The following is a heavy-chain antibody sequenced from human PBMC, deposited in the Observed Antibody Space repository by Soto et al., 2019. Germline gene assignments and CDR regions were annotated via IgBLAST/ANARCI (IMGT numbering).Heavy chain of an antibody. D-gene: IGHD2-2*01. V-gene: IGHV4-34*01. CDR1: GGSFSGYY. J-gene: IGHJ6*03. CDR2: INHSGST. Sequence: SETLSLTCAVYGGSFSGYYWSWIRQPPGKGLEWIGEINHSGSTNYNPSLKSRVTISVDTSKNQFSLKLSSVTAADTAVYYCARVIETVVVVPAARGYYYYYYMDVWGKGTTVTVSS. CDR3: ARVIETVVVVPAARGYYYYYYMDV.